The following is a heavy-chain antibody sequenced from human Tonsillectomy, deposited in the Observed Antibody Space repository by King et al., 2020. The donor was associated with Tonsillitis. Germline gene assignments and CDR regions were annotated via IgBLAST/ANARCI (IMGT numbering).Heavy chain of an antibody. Sequence: QVQLQESGPGLVKPSQTLSLTCTVSGGSISSGDYYWSWIRQPPGKGLEWIGYIYYSGSTYYNPSLKSRVTISVDTSKNQFSLKLSSVTAADTAVYYCATYYDSSGYYYVHWFDPWGQGTLVTVSS. V-gene: IGHV4-30-4*01. CDR2: IYYSGST. D-gene: IGHD3-22*01. CDR3: ATYYDSSGYYYVHWFDP. CDR1: GGSISSGDYY. J-gene: IGHJ5*02.